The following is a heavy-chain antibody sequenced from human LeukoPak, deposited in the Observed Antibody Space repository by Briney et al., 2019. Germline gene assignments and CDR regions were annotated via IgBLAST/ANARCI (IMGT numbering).Heavy chain of an antibody. Sequence: ASVKVSCKASGYTFTTYYIHWVRQAPGQGLEWMGIINPDSGSTNYAQNFQGRVTMTRDTSTSTVYMELSSLRAEDTAVYSCAKYCSGGNCYSGLYWGQGTLVTVSS. CDR1: GYTFTTYY. J-gene: IGHJ4*02. V-gene: IGHV1-46*01. D-gene: IGHD2-15*01. CDR3: AKYCSGGNCYSGLY. CDR2: INPDSGST.